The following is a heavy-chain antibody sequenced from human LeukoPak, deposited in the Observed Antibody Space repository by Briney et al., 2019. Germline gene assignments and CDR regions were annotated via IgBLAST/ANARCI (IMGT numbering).Heavy chain of an antibody. CDR3: ARGFKIAAAGTICGY. Sequence: GASVKVSCKASGYTFTSYDINWVRQATGQGLEWMGWMNPNRGNTGYAQKFQGRVTMTRNTSISTAYMELSSLRSEDTAVYYCARGFKIAAAGTICGYWGQGTLVTVSS. CDR1: GYTFTSYD. V-gene: IGHV1-8*01. D-gene: IGHD6-13*01. CDR2: MNPNRGNT. J-gene: IGHJ4*02.